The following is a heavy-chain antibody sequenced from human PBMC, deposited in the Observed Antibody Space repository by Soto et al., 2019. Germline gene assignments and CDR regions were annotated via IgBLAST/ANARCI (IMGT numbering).Heavy chain of an antibody. V-gene: IGHV4-59*08. D-gene: IGHD3-22*01. J-gene: IGHJ4*02. CDR1: GGSISSYY. CDR3: ASTRMIVAHFDY. Sequence: SETLSLACTVTGGSISSYYWSWIRQHPGKGLEWIGYIYYSGSTNYNPSLKSRVTISVDTSKNQFSLKLSSVTAADTAVYYCASTRMIVAHFDYWGQGTLVTGS. CDR2: IYYSGST.